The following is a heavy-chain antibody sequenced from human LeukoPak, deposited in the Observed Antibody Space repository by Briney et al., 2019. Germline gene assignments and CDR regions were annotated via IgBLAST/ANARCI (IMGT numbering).Heavy chain of an antibody. CDR2: ITTGSTYM. J-gene: IGHJ6*03. CDR1: GFTFSSYA. V-gene: IGHV3-21*01. CDR3: YYMDG. Sequence: PGGSLRLSCSASGFTFSSYAMNWVRQAPGKGLEWVSSITTGSTYMYYADSVRGRFTISRDNAKNSLYLQMSSLRADDTAVYYYYYMDGWGKGTKVSVSS.